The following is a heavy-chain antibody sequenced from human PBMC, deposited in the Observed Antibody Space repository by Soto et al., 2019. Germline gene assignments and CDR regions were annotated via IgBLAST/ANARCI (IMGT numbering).Heavy chain of an antibody. Sequence: SVKVSCKASGGTFSSYAISWVRQAPGQGLEWMGGIIPIFGTANYAQKFQGRVTITADESMSTAYMELSSLRSEDTAVYYCARVIKWELPWRFDMDVWGQGTTVTVSS. CDR2: IIPIFGTA. CDR1: GGTFSSYA. V-gene: IGHV1-69*13. J-gene: IGHJ6*02. D-gene: IGHD1-26*01. CDR3: ARVIKWELPWRFDMDV.